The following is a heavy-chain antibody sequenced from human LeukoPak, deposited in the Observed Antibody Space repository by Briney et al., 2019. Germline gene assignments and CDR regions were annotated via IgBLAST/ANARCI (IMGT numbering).Heavy chain of an antibody. V-gene: IGHV3-23*01. CDR3: AKVKNDAFDV. CDR2: TSGSGSST. CDR1: GSTFSRNA. Sequence: GGSLRLSCAASGSTFSRNAMSWVRQAPGEGLEWVSSTSGSGSSTYYLDSVKGRFTISRDNSQNTLYLQMNSLTGEDTAVYYCAKVKNDAFDVWGQGTMVTVSS. D-gene: IGHD2-21*01. J-gene: IGHJ3*01.